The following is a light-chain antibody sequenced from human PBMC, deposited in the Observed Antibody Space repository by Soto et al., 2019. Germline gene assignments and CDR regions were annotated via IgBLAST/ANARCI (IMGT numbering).Light chain of an antibody. Sequence: NFMLTQPHSVSESPGKTVTISWTRSSGSIASNYVQWYQQRPGSAPTTVIYEDNQRPSGVPDRFSGSIDSSSNSASLTISGLKTEDEADYYCQSYDSSNVVFGGGTKVTVL. CDR2: EDN. CDR1: SGSIASNY. J-gene: IGLJ2*01. V-gene: IGLV6-57*03. CDR3: QSYDSSNVV.